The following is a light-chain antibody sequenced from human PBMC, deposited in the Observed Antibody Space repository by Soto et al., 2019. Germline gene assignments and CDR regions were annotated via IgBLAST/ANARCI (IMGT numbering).Light chain of an antibody. CDR2: KAS. J-gene: IGKJ1*01. CDR1: QSISSW. V-gene: IGKV1-5*03. Sequence: DIHMTQSPSSLSASVGDTVTITCRASQSISSWLAWFQQKAGKAPKVLIYKASSLESGVPSRFSGSGSGTEFTLTISSLQPDDFATYYCQQYNSYPWTFGQGTKVDIK. CDR3: QQYNSYPWT.